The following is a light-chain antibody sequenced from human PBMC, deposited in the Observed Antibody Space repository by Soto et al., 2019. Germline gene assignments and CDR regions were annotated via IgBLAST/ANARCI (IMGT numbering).Light chain of an antibody. CDR2: EAT. Sequence: QSALTQPPSVSGSPGQSITVSCTGTSSDIGASNFVSWYQHLPGRAPKVIIFEATNRPSGVSDRFSGSKAGTTASLTISGLQADDEGDYFCISHKNDDTFVLGKGTKVTVL. CDR1: SSDIGASNF. V-gene: IGLV2-14*01. CDR3: ISHKNDDTFV. J-gene: IGLJ1*01.